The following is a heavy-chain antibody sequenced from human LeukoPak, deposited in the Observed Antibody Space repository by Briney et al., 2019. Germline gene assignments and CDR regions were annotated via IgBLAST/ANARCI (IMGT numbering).Heavy chain of an antibody. D-gene: IGHD2-15*01. Sequence: GGSLRLSCAASGFTFSDYYMTWIRQAPGRGLEWISYIIGSSSDTKYADSVKGRFTISRDNAKNSLYLIMNSLRAEDTAVYYCARRGTTYCTVDSCHPNWFDPWGQGTLVTVSS. J-gene: IGHJ5*02. CDR2: IIGSSSDT. CDR1: GFTFSDYY. V-gene: IGHV3-11*03. CDR3: ARRGTTYCTVDSCHPNWFDP.